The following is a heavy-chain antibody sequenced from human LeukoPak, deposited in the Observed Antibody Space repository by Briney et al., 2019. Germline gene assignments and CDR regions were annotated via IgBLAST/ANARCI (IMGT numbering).Heavy chain of an antibody. CDR1: GGSISSYY. D-gene: IGHD5-18*01. CDR2: IFYSGRT. CDR3: ARGQKYRNGYTVTELGSGYFDY. J-gene: IGHJ4*02. Sequence: PSETLSLTCSVSGGSISSYYWSWVRQPPGKGREYIGYIFYSGRTNYNPSLKSRLTISVDTSKNQFSLTLSSVTAADTAVYYCARGQKYRNGYTVTELGSGYFDYWGQGTLVTVSS. V-gene: IGHV4-59*01.